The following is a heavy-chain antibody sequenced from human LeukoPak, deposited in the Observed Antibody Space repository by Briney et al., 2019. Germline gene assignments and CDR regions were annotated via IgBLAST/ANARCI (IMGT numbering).Heavy chain of an antibody. CDR2: IIPIFGTA. D-gene: IGHD4-23*01. V-gene: IGHV1-69*13. CDR3: ARGMTTVVKGAFDI. CDR1: GYTFTGYY. Sequence: GASVKVSCKASGYTFTGYYMHWVRQAPGQGLEWMGGIIPIFGTANYAQKFQGRVTITADESTSTAYMELSSLRSEDTAVYYCARGMTTVVKGAFDIWGQGTMVTVSS. J-gene: IGHJ3*02.